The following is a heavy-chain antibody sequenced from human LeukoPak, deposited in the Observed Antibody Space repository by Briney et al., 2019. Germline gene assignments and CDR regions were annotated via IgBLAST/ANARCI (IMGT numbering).Heavy chain of an antibody. CDR1: GYTFTSYY. V-gene: IGHV1-46*01. Sequence: ASVTVFCKASGYTFTSYYMHWLRQAPGQGLEWMGIINPSGGSTSYAQKFQGRVTMTRDMSTSTVYMELRSLRSEDTAVYYCVKSAAAKAWFDPWGQGTLVTVSS. D-gene: IGHD6-13*01. CDR2: INPSGGST. CDR3: VKSAAAKAWFDP. J-gene: IGHJ5*02.